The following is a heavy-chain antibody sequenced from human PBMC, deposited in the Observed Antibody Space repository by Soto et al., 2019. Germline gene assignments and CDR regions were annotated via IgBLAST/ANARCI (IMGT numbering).Heavy chain of an antibody. CDR3: ARRQTNGGEGEICYFDY. CDR2: IYPGDTDT. Sequence: GESLKISCKGSGYSFTSYWIGWERQMPGKGLEWMGIIYPGDTDTRYSPSFQGQVTISTDKSISTAYQQWSSLKASDTGMYGCARRQTNGGEGEICYFDYWGQGTLVTVSS. J-gene: IGHJ4*02. V-gene: IGHV5-51*01. CDR1: GYSFTSYW. D-gene: IGHD7-27*01.